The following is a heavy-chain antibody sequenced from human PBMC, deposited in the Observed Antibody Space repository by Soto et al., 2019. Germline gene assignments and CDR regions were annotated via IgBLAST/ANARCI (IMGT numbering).Heavy chain of an antibody. Sequence: GGSLRLSCAASGFIFSSYGMHWVRQAPGKGLEWVAVISYDGSNKYYVDSVKGRFTISRDNSKNTLYLQMNSLRVEDTAVYYCAKGTYSSGWYAFDYWGQGTLVTVSS. V-gene: IGHV3-30*18. CDR2: ISYDGSNK. CDR1: GFIFSSYG. CDR3: AKGTYSSGWYAFDY. J-gene: IGHJ4*02. D-gene: IGHD6-19*01.